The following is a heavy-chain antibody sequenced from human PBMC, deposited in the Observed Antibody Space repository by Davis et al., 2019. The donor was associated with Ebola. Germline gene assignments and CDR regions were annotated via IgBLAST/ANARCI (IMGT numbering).Heavy chain of an antibody. Sequence: ASVKVSCKASGGTFSSYAISWVRQAPGQRLEWMGWINAGNGNTKYSQKFQGRVTITRDTSASTAYMELSSLRSEDTAVYYCAREELWFGESINWFDPWGQGTLVTVSS. D-gene: IGHD3-10*01. CDR2: INAGNGNT. CDR1: GGTFSSYA. CDR3: AREELWFGESINWFDP. V-gene: IGHV1-3*01. J-gene: IGHJ5*02.